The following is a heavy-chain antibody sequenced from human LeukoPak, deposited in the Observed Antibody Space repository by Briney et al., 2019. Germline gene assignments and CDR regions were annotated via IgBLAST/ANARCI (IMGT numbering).Heavy chain of an antibody. Sequence: PGGSLRLSCAASGFTFSSYWMHWVRQAPGKGLEWVAVISFHGRDKFYADSVKGRLTISRDNSQNTLFVQMNSLRAEDTAVYYCARQDCSSGSCYLDYWGQGILVTVSS. CDR2: ISFHGRDK. CDR3: ARQDCSSGSCYLDY. J-gene: IGHJ4*02. D-gene: IGHD2-15*01. V-gene: IGHV3-30*03. CDR1: GFTFSSYW.